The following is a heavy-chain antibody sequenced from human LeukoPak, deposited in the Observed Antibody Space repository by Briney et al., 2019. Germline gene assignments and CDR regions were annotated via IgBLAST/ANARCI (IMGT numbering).Heavy chain of an antibody. D-gene: IGHD3-22*01. CDR3: AKDQSITMIVVVIPGQFDY. CDR1: GFTFSRYW. V-gene: IGHV3-23*01. CDR2: IISSGGST. J-gene: IGHJ4*02. Sequence: GGSLRLSCAASGFTFSRYWMSWVRQAPGKGLEWVSAIISSGGSTYYADSVKGRFTISRDNSKNTLYLQMNSLRAEDTAVYYCAKDQSITMIVVVIPGQFDYWGQGTLVTLST.